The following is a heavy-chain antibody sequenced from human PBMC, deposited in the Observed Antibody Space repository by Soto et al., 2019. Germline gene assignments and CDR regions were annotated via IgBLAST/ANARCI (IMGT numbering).Heavy chain of an antibody. V-gene: IGHV1-46*03. D-gene: IGHD1-1*01. CDR3: ARGSPGTTCCCLDS. CDR1: GYSFTTYY. J-gene: IGHJ6*01. Sequence: GASVKVSCKASGYSFTTYYMHWVRQAPGQGPEWMGIINPSGGSTSYAQKFQGRVSMTRDTSTSTFYMELSSLTSDDTAVYYCARGSPGTTCCCLDSWGQGSRVT. CDR2: INPSGGST.